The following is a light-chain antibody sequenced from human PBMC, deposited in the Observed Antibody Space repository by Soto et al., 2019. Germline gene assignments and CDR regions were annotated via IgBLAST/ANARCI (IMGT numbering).Light chain of an antibody. CDR3: QQSYNAPFN. V-gene: IGKV1-39*01. J-gene: IGKJ3*01. CDR2: AAS. Sequence: IQMTQSPSSLSASVGDTVTITCRASQTIDRYLNWFQQKSGQAPKLLMNAASTLRSGVPSRFSASGSWTDFTLTISSLQPEDYATYYCQQSYNAPFNFGPGTKVDIK. CDR1: QTIDRY.